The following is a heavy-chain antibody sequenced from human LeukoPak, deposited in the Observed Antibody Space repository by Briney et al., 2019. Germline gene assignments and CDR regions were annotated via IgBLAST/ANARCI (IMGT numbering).Heavy chain of an antibody. CDR2: ISSSGHST. D-gene: IGHD2-15*01. V-gene: IGHV3-23*01. Sequence: GGSLRLSCAASGFTFTDYAMSWVRQVPGKGLEWVSTISSSGHSTYYTDSVKGRFTVSRDNSKNTLFLQMNSLRAEDTALHYCAKGISRYCSGGTCYFDYWGQGTLVTVSS. CDR3: AKGISRYCSGGTCYFDY. CDR1: GFTFTDYA. J-gene: IGHJ4*02.